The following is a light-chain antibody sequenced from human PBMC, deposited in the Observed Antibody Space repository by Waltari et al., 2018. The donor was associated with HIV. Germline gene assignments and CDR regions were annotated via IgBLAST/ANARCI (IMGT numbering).Light chain of an antibody. CDR3: QSYDTSLSGSMV. Sequence: QSVLTQPASVSGAPGQRVTLSCTGSSSNIGSTYTVSWYRQLPGTAPSLLIYDNDLRPSGVPDRFSGSKSGSSASLAITGLQADDEAVYYCQSYDTSLSGSMVFGAGTKLTVL. CDR2: DND. J-gene: IGLJ2*01. V-gene: IGLV1-40*01. CDR1: SSNIGSTYT.